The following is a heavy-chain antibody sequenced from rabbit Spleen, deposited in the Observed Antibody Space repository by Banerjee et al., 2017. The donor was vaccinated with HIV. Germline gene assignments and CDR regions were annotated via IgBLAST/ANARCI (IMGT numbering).Heavy chain of an antibody. J-gene: IGHJ4*01. Sequence: HLKESGGGLVQPGGSLKLSCTASGFTLSTYYMNWVHQAPGKGLEWIGYIDPVFGITYYANWVNGRFSISRENAQNTVFLQMTSLTAADTATYFCARDGAGGSYFGLWGPGTLVTVS. CDR2: IDPVFGIT. V-gene: IGHV1S7*01. CDR3: ARDGAGGSYFGL. CDR1: GFTLSTYY. D-gene: IGHD8-1*01.